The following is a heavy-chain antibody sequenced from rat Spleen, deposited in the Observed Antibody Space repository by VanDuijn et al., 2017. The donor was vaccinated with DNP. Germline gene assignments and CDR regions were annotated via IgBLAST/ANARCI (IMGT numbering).Heavy chain of an antibody. D-gene: IGHD1-2*01. CDR1: GFSFNKYG. Sequence: EVQLVESDGGLVQPGRSLKLSCAASGFSFNKYGMAWVRQTPTKGLEWVASIHTGGSTTYYRDSVKGRFTISRDNAKSTLYLQMDSLRSEDTATYYCTTAGYSSYIWGWFAYWGQGVMVTVSS. CDR2: IHTGGSTT. V-gene: IGHV5S13*01. CDR3: TTAGYSSYIWGWFAY. J-gene: IGHJ2*01.